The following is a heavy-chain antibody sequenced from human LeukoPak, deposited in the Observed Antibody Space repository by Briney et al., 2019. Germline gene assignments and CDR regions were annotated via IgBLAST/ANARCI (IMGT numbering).Heavy chain of an antibody. Sequence: SETLSLTFAVYGGSFSGYYCSWIRQPPGKGLELIGEINHSASTNYNPSRKSPLTISVHTSKNQFSLKLRSVTAADTAVYYCARLAQYYYDSSGYSAKDDYWGKGTLVSVSS. J-gene: IGHJ4*02. CDR1: GGSFSGYY. D-gene: IGHD3-22*01. CDR2: INHSAST. V-gene: IGHV4-34*01. CDR3: ARLAQYYYDSSGYSAKDDY.